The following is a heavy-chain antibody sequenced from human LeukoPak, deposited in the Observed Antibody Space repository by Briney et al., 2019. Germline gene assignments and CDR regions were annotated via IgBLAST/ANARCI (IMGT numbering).Heavy chain of an antibody. J-gene: IGHJ4*02. Sequence: SETLSLTCAVYGGPFSGYYWIWIRQPPGKGLEWIGEINHSGSTNYNPSLKSRVTISVDTSKNQFSLKLSSVTAADTAVYYCARGRWLVDYSNSFDYWGQGTLVTVSS. CDR2: INHSGST. CDR3: ARGRWLVDYSNSFDY. V-gene: IGHV4-34*01. D-gene: IGHD4-11*01. CDR1: GGPFSGYY.